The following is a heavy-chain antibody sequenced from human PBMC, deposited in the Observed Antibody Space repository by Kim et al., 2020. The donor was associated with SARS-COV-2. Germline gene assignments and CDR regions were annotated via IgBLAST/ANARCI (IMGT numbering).Heavy chain of an antibody. CDR1: GGSISSSFNY. CDR3: ARLPHDSSGYVDS. V-gene: IGHV4-39*01. D-gene: IGHD3-22*01. Sequence: SETLSLTCTVSGGSISSSFNYWGWIRQPPGKGLEWIGSVDLSGSTYDSPAHRSRVTVSVDTSKNEFYLKVTSVTAADTAVYCWARLPHDSSGYVDSWGPGILVTVSS. J-gene: IGHJ4*02. CDR2: VDLSGST.